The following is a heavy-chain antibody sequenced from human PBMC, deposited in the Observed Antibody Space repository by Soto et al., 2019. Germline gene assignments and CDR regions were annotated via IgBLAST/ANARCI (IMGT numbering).Heavy chain of an antibody. CDR1: GGSFSTYT. Sequence: QLQLVQSGAEVKKPGSSVKVSCKASGGSFSTYTITWVRQAPGQGLEWMGRIIPILGIRDYAQKFQARVTITADKSPRTAYMELSSLTTEDTAVYSCARDVADLGQEALVTGSS. CDR2: IIPILGIR. CDR3: ARDVAD. D-gene: IGHD6-19*01. V-gene: IGHV1-69*08. J-gene: IGHJ4*02.